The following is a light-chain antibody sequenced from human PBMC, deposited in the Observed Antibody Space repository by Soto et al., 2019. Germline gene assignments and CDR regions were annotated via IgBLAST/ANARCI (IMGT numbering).Light chain of an antibody. CDR1: QSVNSNF. V-gene: IGKV3-20*01. CDR3: QQYSSSPFT. Sequence: EIVLTQSPGTLSLSPGERATLSCRASQSVNSNFLGWYQQKPGQPPRLLIYGASSRATGIPDMFSGSGSGTDFTLIISRLEPEDFAVYYCQQYSSSPFTFGPGTKVD. J-gene: IGKJ3*01. CDR2: GAS.